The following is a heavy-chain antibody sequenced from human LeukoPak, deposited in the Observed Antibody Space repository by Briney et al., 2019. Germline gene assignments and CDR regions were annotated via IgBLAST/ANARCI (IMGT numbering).Heavy chain of an antibody. Sequence: SETLSLTCTVSGGSISSYYWSWIRQPPGKGLEWIGFIYYTGSTHYNPSLKSRVTVSVDTSKNQFPLKLSAVTAADTAVYYCARHYIQPPHYFDYWGQGTLVTVSS. D-gene: IGHD2-2*01. V-gene: IGHV4-59*08. J-gene: IGHJ4*02. CDR3: ARHYIQPPHYFDY. CDR2: IYYTGST. CDR1: GGSISSYY.